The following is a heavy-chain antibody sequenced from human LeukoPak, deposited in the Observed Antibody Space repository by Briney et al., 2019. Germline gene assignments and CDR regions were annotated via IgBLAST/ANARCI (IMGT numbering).Heavy chain of an antibody. J-gene: IGHJ2*01. Sequence: GGSLRLSCAASGFTFSSYDMHWVRQATGKGLEWVTAIGTAGDTYYPGSVKGRCTISRDNSKNTLYLQMSSLRAEDTAVYHCAKEVLDYEIPYWYFDLWGRGTLVTVSS. CDR2: IGTAGDT. CDR3: AKEVLDYEIPYWYFDL. V-gene: IGHV3-13*01. D-gene: IGHD4-17*01. CDR1: GFTFSSYD.